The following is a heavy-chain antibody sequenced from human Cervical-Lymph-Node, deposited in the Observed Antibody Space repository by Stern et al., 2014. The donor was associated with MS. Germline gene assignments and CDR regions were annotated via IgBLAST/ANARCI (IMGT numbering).Heavy chain of an antibody. J-gene: IGHJ6*02. CDR2: ISPNSGGT. CDR3: ARFPDIVVTMFSYHGMDV. Sequence: QVQLVQSGGEVKKPGASVKVSCKASGYTFTAYYIHWVRQAPGQGLEWMGWISPNSGGTKYAQKFQGRVTMTRDTSISTAYMEVSRLRSDDTAVYYCARFPDIVVTMFSYHGMDVWGQGTTVTVYS. D-gene: IGHD5-12*01. CDR1: GYTFTAYY. V-gene: IGHV1-2*02.